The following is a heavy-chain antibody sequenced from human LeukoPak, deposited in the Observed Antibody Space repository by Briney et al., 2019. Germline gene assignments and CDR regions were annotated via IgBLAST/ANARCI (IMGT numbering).Heavy chain of an antibody. CDR3: ARPYSSSVQRYFDY. V-gene: IGHV3-23*01. CDR2: ISVSGDNT. D-gene: IGHD2-2*01. J-gene: IGHJ4*02. CDR1: GFTFSSHA. Sequence: GALRLSCAASGFTFSSHAMSWVRQAPGKGLEWVSAISVSGDNTYYADSVKGRFTISRDNSKNTLYLQMNSLRAEDMAVYYCARPYSSSVQRYFDYWGQGTLVTVSS.